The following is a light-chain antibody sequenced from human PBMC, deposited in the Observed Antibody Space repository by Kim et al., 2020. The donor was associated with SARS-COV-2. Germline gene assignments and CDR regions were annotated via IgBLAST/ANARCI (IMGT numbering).Light chain of an antibody. CDR2: DTA. CDR3: LLSCGGARV. CDR1: TGPVTNDHY. V-gene: IGLV7-46*01. Sequence: PRWAVTLTCGSSTGPVTNDHYPNWFQQKPRHAPRTLIFDTATKRAWSPVRFSGSLLGAKAALTLSGAQPEDEADYYCLLSCGGARVFGGGTQLTVL. J-gene: IGLJ3*02.